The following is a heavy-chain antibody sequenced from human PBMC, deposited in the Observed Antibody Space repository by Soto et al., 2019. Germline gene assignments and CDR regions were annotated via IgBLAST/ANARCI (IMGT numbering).Heavy chain of an antibody. Sequence: GASVKVSCKASGCTFSSYAISWVRQAPGQGLEWMGGIIPIFGTANCAQKFQGRVTITADESTSTAYMELSSLRSEDTAVYYCARSTYYYDSSGYPHDWFDPWGQGTLVTVSS. V-gene: IGHV1-69*13. CDR1: GCTFSSYA. J-gene: IGHJ5*02. CDR2: IIPIFGTA. CDR3: ARSTYYYDSSGYPHDWFDP. D-gene: IGHD3-22*01.